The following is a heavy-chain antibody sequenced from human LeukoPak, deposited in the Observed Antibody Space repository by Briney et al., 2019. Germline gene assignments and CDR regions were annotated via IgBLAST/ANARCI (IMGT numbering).Heavy chain of an antibody. Sequence: GGSLRLSCAASGYTFSSYAMHCVREAPGEGRGWVADISYDGSNKYYADSVKGRFTISRDNSKNTLYLQMNSLRAEDTAVYSCARVSAGPFSYYYYYMDVWGKGTTVTVSS. D-gene: IGHD6-13*01. V-gene: IGHV3-30-3*01. CDR2: ISYDGSNK. CDR1: GYTFSSYA. CDR3: ARVSAGPFSYYYYYMDV. J-gene: IGHJ6*03.